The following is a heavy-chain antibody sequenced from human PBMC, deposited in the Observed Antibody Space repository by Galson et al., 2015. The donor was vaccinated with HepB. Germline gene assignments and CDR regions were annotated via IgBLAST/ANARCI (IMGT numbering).Heavy chain of an antibody. Sequence: SLRLSCAASGFRFRSDGMHWVRQAPGKGLEWVAGISYDGGKEHYADSVKGRFTISRDNSKDTLYLLMNSLRAEETAVYFCAKGGRSYLSDDVFYPGFDDWGQGTLVTVSS. J-gene: IGHJ4*02. V-gene: IGHV3-30*18. CDR1: GFRFRSDG. CDR2: ISYDGGKE. CDR3: AKGGRSYLSDDVFYPGFDD. D-gene: IGHD3-10*01.